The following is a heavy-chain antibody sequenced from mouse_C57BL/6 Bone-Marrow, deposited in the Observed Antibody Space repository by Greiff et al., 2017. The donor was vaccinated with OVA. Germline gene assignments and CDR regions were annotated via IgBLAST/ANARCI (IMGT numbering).Heavy chain of an antibody. CDR3: ARYYEDFDV. V-gene: IGHV5-16*01. Sequence: EVKLMESEGGLVQPGSSMKLSCTASGFTFSDYYMAWVRQVPEKGLEWVANINYDGSSTYYLDSLKSRFIISRDNAKNILYLQMSSLKSEDTATYYCARYYEDFDVWGTGTTVTVSS. CDR1: GFTFSDYY. D-gene: IGHD2-4*01. CDR2: INYDGSST. J-gene: IGHJ1*03.